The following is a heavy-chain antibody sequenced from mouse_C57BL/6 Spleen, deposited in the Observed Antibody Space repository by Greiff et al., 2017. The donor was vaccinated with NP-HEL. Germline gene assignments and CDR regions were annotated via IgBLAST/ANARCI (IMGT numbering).Heavy chain of an antibody. Sequence: EVKLVESGGGLVQPGGSLSLSCAASGFTFTDYYMSWVRQPPGKALEWLGFIRNKANGYTTEYSASVKGRFTISRDNSQSILYLQMNALRAEDSATYYCARYIKGIFFGNWAQGTTLTVSS. V-gene: IGHV7-3*01. J-gene: IGHJ2*01. CDR3: ARYIKGIFFGN. CDR2: IRNKANGYTT. CDR1: GFTFTDYY.